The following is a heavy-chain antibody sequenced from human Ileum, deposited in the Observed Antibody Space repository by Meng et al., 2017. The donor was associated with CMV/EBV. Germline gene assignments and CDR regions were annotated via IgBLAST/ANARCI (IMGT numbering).Heavy chain of an antibody. Sequence: GESLKISCAASGFTFSSYWMSWVRQAPGKGLEWVANIKQDGGEKYYVDSVKGRFTISRDNAKNSLFLLMNSLRAEDTALYYCARLTYAVAGFWTGYPPHYFDYWGQGTRVTGSS. D-gene: IGHD3/OR15-3a*01. CDR1: GFTFSSYW. V-gene: IGHV3-7*01. J-gene: IGHJ4*02. CDR2: IKQDGGEK. CDR3: ARLTYAVAGFWTGYPPHYFDY.